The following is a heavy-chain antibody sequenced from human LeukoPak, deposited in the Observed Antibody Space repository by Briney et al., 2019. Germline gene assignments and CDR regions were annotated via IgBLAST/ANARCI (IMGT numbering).Heavy chain of an antibody. V-gene: IGHV1-18*01. CDR3: VRGGVGPWFDP. CDR2: ISPYNDDT. D-gene: IGHD2-15*01. CDR1: GYVFTTYG. Sequence: ASVKVSCKASGYVFTTYGISWVRQAPGQGLEWMGWISPYNDDTKYVQKFQGRVTMTTDTSTSTAYMELRILRPDDTAMYYCVRGGVGPWFDPWGQGTLVTVSS. J-gene: IGHJ5*02.